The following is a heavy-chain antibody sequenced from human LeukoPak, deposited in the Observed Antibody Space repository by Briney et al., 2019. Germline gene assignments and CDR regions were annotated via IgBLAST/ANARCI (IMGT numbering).Heavy chain of an antibody. CDR3: AREGIGPAANGGGDAFDI. Sequence: KPSETLSLTCTVSGGSISSYYWSWIRQPPGKGLEWIGYIYYSGSTNYNPSLKSRVTISVDTSKNQFSLKLSSVTAADTAVYYCAREGIGPAANGGGDAFDIWGQGTMVTVSS. J-gene: IGHJ3*02. D-gene: IGHD2-2*01. CDR2: IYYSGST. V-gene: IGHV4-59*01. CDR1: GGSISSYY.